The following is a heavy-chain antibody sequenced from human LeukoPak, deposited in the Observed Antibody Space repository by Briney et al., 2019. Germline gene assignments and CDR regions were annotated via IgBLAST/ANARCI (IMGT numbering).Heavy chain of an antibody. CDR1: GYYFTTYW. V-gene: IGHV5-51*01. Sequence: GESLKVSCKGSGYYFTTYWIGWVRQMPGKGLEWMGIIYPGDSDTRYSPSFQGQVTISVDKSISTAYLQWSSLKASDTAMYYCARRGYCSTTSCSAPLDYWGQGTLVAVSS. J-gene: IGHJ4*02. CDR2: IYPGDSDT. D-gene: IGHD2-2*01. CDR3: ARRGYCSTTSCSAPLDY.